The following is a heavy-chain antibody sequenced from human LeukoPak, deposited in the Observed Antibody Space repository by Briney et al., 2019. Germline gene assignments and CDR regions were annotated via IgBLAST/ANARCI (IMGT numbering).Heavy chain of an antibody. CDR2: MYYSGST. D-gene: IGHD3-22*01. J-gene: IGHJ3*02. CDR3: ARHFTYYYDSSGYPRDAFDI. Sequence: KPSETLSLTCTVSGGSISGYYWSWIRQSSGNGLVWIGYMYYSGSTNYNPSLKSRVTMSVDMSKNNFSLKLSPVTAADTALYCCARHFTYYYDSSGYPRDAFDIWGQGTMVTVSS. CDR1: GGSISGYY. V-gene: IGHV4-59*08.